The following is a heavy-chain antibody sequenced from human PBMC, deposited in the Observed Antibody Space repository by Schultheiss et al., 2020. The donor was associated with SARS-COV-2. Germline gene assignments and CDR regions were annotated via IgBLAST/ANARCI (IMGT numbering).Heavy chain of an antibody. CDR3: AKGVAHYYYYGMDV. J-gene: IGHJ6*02. D-gene: IGHD5/OR15-5a*01. Sequence: GGSLRLSCAASGLTFSRSNMNWVRQAPGKGLEWVAVIWYDGSNKYYADSVKGRFTISRDNSKNTLYLQMNSLRAEDTAVYYCAKGVAHYYYYGMDVWGQGTTVTVSS. CDR1: GLTFSRSN. V-gene: IGHV3-33*06. CDR2: IWYDGSNK.